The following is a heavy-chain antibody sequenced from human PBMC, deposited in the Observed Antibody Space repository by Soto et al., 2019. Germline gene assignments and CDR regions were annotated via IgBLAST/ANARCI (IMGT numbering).Heavy chain of an antibody. Sequence: LRLSCAASGLTFSGHWMTWVRQTPGEGLQRVAAIKPDGSETFYVDSVKGRFTISRDNARNSLFLQMDSLRAEDTAVYYCTSRPSGMDYRAVFDFWGQGSLGTVSS. J-gene: IGHJ4*02. CDR2: IKPDGSET. CDR3: TSRPSGMDYRAVFDF. CDR1: GLTFSGHW. V-gene: IGHV3-7*03. D-gene: IGHD3-16*02.